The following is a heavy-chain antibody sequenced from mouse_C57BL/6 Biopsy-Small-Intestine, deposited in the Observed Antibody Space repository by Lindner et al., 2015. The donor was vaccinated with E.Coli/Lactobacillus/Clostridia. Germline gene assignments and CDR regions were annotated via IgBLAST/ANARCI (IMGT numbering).Heavy chain of an antibody. CDR2: ISSGGTYT. CDR1: GFTFSTYG. J-gene: IGHJ3*01. D-gene: IGHD1-1*01. Sequence: VQLQESGGDLVKPAGSLKLSCAASGFTFSTYGMSWVRQTPDKRLEWVAAISSGGTYTYYPDSVKGRFTISRDNAKNTLYLQMSSLKSEDTAIYYCARLYDGFAYWGQGTLVTVSA. V-gene: IGHV5-6*01. CDR3: ARLYDGFAY.